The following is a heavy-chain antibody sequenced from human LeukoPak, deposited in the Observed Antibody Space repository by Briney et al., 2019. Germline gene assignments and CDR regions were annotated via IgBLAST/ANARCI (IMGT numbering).Heavy chain of an antibody. V-gene: IGHV4-61*05. CDR2: IYYSGST. CDR1: GGSIRSRSYY. Sequence: SETLSLTCTVAGGSIRSRSYYWGWIRQPPGKGLEWIGHIYYSGSTNYNPSLKSRVTISVDTSKNQFSLTLCSVTAADTAVYYCAKSYYDSSGPQPHYYGMDVWGQGTTVTVSS. J-gene: IGHJ6*02. CDR3: AKSYYDSSGPQPHYYGMDV. D-gene: IGHD3-22*01.